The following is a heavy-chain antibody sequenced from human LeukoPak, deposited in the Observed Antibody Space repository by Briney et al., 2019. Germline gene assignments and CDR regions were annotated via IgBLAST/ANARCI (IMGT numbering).Heavy chain of an antibody. CDR1: GGSISSGDYY. Sequence: PSETLSLTCTVSGGSISSGDYYWSWLRQPPGKGLEWIGYIYYSGSTYYNPSLKSRVTISVDTSKNQFSLKLSSVTAADTAVYYCARERNKRQFDPWGQGTLVTVSS. CDR2: IYYSGST. V-gene: IGHV4-30-4*01. CDR3: ARERNKRQFDP. J-gene: IGHJ5*02.